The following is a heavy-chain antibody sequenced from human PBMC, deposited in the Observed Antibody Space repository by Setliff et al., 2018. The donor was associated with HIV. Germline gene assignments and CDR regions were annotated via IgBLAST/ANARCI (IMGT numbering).Heavy chain of an antibody. CDR2: IYTSGGT. CDR1: GGSISSYY. D-gene: IGHD3-10*01. J-gene: IGHJ4*02. Sequence: SETLSLTCTVSGGSISSYYWSWIRQPPGKGLEWIGYIYTSGGTNYTVSLRSRVTISMDTSKNQFSLTLRSVTAADRAIYYCARAQMHRGVVAWSLYYFDYWGQGALVTVSS. V-gene: IGHV4-4*09. CDR3: ARAQMHRGVVAWSLYYFDY.